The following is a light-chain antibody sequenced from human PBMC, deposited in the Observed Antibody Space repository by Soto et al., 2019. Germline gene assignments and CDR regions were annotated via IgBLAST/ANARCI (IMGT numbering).Light chain of an antibody. Sequence: EVVLTQSPGTLSLSPGERATLSCRASQAVSSILLAWYQQKPGQAPRLLIYGASSRATGIPDRFSGSGSGTDFTLTVSRLEPEAFPVYYCQQHGTSPIFGGGTKVEIK. CDR3: QQHGTSPI. CDR1: QAVSSIL. J-gene: IGKJ4*01. CDR2: GAS. V-gene: IGKV3-20*01.